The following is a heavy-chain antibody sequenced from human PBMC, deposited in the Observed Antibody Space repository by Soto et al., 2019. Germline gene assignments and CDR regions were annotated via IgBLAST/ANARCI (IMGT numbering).Heavy chain of an antibody. CDR1: GFTFSSYS. J-gene: IGHJ6*02. V-gene: IGHV3-48*02. CDR2: ISSSSSTI. Sequence: EVQLVESGGGLVQPGGSLRLSCAASGFTFSSYSMNWVRQAPGKGLEWVSYISSSSSTIYYADSVKGRFTISRDNAKNSLYLQMNSLRDEDTSVYYCARHPGIAAAGILYYYGMDVWGQGTTVTVSS. CDR3: ARHPGIAAAGILYYYGMDV. D-gene: IGHD6-13*01.